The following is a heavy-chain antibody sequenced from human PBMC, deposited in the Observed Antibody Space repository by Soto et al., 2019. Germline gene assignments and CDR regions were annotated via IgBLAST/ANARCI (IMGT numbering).Heavy chain of an antibody. CDR3: AREGSDDGIPSGRGYYYYYMDV. CDR1: GGYISSSY. J-gene: IGHJ6*03. CDR2: IYYSEST. V-gene: IGHV4-59*01. Sequence: QVQLQESGPGLVKPSGTLSLTCTVSGGYISSSYWNWIRQPPGKGLEWIGYIYYSESTNYNPSLMSRVTISIDTSKNQFSLKLTSVSAADTAMYYCAREGSDDGIPSGRGYYYYYMDVWGKGTTVTFSS. D-gene: IGHD3-10*01.